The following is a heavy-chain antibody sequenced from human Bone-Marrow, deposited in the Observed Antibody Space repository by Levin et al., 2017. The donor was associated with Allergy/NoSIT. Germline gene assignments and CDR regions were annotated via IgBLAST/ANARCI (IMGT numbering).Heavy chain of an antibody. D-gene: IGHD3-10*01. CDR1: GGSFSGYY. CDR2: INHSGST. V-gene: IGHV4-34*01. CDR3: ARGYYYGSGSYSPWGVDAFDI. Sequence: PSETLSLTCAVYGGSFSGYYWSWIRQPPGKGLEWIGEINHSGSTNYNPSLKSRVTISVDTSKNQFSLKLSSVTAADTAVYYCARGYYYGSGSYSPWGVDAFDIWGQGTMVTVSS. J-gene: IGHJ3*02.